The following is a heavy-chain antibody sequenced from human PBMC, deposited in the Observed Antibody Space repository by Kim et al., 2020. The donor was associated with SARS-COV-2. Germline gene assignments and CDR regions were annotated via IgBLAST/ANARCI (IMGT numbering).Heavy chain of an antibody. CDR2: ISGSGGST. Sequence: GGSLRLSCAASGFTFSSYAMSWVRQAPGKGLEWVSAISGSGGSTYYADSVKGRFTISRDNSKNTLYLQMNSLRAEDTAVYYCAKDTEDDILTGYWAWGQGTLVTVSS. CDR3: AKDTEDDILTGYWA. D-gene: IGHD3-9*01. CDR1: GFTFSSYA. V-gene: IGHV3-23*01. J-gene: IGHJ4*02.